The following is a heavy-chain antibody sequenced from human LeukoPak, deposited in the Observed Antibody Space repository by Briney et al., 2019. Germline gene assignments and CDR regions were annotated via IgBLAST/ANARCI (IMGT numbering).Heavy chain of an antibody. Sequence: TGGSLRLSCAASGFTFDDYAMHWVRQAPGKGLEWVSGISWNSGSIGYADSVKGRFTISRDNAKNSLYLQMNSLRAEDMALYYCAKDQYSSGHDAFDIWGQGTMVIVSS. CDR2: ISWNSGSI. CDR3: AKDQYSSGHDAFDI. V-gene: IGHV3-9*03. CDR1: GFTFDDYA. D-gene: IGHD6-19*01. J-gene: IGHJ3*02.